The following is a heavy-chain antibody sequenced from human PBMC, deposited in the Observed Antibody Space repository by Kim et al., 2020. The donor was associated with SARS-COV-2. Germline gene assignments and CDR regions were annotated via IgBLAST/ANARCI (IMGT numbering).Heavy chain of an antibody. V-gene: IGHV4-4*02. CDR2: IYHSGST. Sequence: SETLSLTCAVSGGSISSGNWWSWVRQPPGKGLEWIGEIYHSGSTNYKPSLKSRVTISVDKSKNQFSLKLSSVTAADTAGYYCARDQRADGSGSNGMDVWGQGTTVTVSS. D-gene: IGHD3-10*01. CDR3: ARDQRADGSGSNGMDV. J-gene: IGHJ6*02. CDR1: GGSISSGNW.